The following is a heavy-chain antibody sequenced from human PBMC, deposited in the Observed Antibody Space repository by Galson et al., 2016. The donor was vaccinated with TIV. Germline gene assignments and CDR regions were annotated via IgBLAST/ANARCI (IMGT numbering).Heavy chain of an antibody. V-gene: IGHV1-69*13. D-gene: IGHD5-18*01. CDR3: ASDRNTALDTYHQYYGMDV. J-gene: IGHJ6*02. CDR2: IIPLFGTI. Sequence: SVKVSCKASGGTFSTYVFNWVRLAPGQGLEWMGGIIPLFGTINYAQKFQGRATITADESSTTVYMELNSLRSGDTAVYYCASDRNTALDTYHQYYGMDVWGQGTQVTVSS. CDR1: GGTFSTYV.